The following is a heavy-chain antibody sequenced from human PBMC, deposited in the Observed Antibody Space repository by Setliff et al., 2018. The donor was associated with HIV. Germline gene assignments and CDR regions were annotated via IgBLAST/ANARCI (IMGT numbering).Heavy chain of an antibody. CDR2: IYYRGST. V-gene: IGHV4-39*07. Sequence: SETLSLTCTVSGGSISRGSYSWGWIRQPPGKGLEWIGSIYYRGSTYYNPSLNSRVTISVDTSKNQFSLKVNSVTAADTAVYYCARSPRIGVAGEFEYWGQGTLVTVSS. CDR1: GGSISRGSYS. J-gene: IGHJ4*02. CDR3: ARSPRIGVAGEFEY. D-gene: IGHD6-19*01.